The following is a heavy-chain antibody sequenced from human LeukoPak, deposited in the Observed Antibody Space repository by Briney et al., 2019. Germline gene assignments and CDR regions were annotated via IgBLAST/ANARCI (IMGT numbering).Heavy chain of an antibody. D-gene: IGHD2-2*01. V-gene: IGHV4-31*03. Sequence: SGTLSLTCTVSGGSISSGGYYWSWIRQHPGKGLEWIGYIYYSGSTYYNPSLKSRVTISVDTSKNQFSLKLSSVTAADTAVYYCARERIVVVPAVNYYYYYGMDVWGQGTTVTVSS. CDR3: ARERIVVVPAVNYYYYYGMDV. CDR1: GGSISSGGYY. CDR2: IYYSGST. J-gene: IGHJ6*02.